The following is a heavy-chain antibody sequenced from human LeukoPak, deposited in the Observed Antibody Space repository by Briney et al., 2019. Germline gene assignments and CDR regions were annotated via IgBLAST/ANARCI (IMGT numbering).Heavy chain of an antibody. Sequence: GGSLRLSCAASGFTFSSYSMNWVRQAPGKGLEWVSYISSSSSTIYYADSVKGRFTISRDNAKNSLYLQMNSLRAEDTGVYYCARDRNTIFGVVISYMDVWGKGTTVTVSS. V-gene: IGHV3-48*01. J-gene: IGHJ6*03. CDR1: GFTFSSYS. CDR3: ARDRNTIFGVVISYMDV. D-gene: IGHD3-3*01. CDR2: ISSSSSTI.